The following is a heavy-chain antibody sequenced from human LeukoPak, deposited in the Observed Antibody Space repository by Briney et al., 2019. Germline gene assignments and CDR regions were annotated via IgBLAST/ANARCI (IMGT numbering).Heavy chain of an antibody. J-gene: IGHJ4*02. CDR1: GFTFSSYK. Sequence: GWSLRLSCAASGFTFSSYKMNWVRQAPGKGLEWVSSISGSSSYIYYADSVKGRFTISRDNAKNSLYLQMNSLRAEDTAVYYCARVLVRGITDFDYWGQGTLVTVSS. D-gene: IGHD3-10*01. V-gene: IGHV3-21*06. CDR3: ARVLVRGITDFDY. CDR2: ISGSSSYI.